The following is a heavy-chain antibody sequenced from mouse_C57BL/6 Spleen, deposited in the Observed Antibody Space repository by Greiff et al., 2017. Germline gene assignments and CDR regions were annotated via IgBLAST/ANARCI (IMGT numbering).Heavy chain of an antibody. V-gene: IGHV5-17*01. Sequence: EVQVVESGGGLVKPGGSLKLSCAASGFTFSDYGMHWVRQAPEKGLEWVAYISSGSSTIYYADTVKGRFTISRDNAKNTLFLQMTSLRSEDTAMYYCARVSACDSNHYYAMDYWGQGTSVTVSS. CDR3: ARVSACDSNHYYAMDY. CDR1: GFTFSDYG. CDR2: ISSGSSTI. D-gene: IGHD2-5*01. J-gene: IGHJ4*01.